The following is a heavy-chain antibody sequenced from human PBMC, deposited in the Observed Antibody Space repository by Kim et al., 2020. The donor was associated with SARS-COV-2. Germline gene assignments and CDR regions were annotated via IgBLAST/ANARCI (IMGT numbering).Heavy chain of an antibody. CDR1: GYSFTSYW. V-gene: IGHV5-10-1*01. J-gene: IGHJ6*02. D-gene: IGHD6-19*01. Sequence: GESLKISCKGSGYSFTSYWISWVRQMPGKGLEWMGRIDPSDSYTNYSPSFQGHVTISADKSISTAYLQWSSLKASDTAMYYCARPRFSGWYRGGKYSSNLQYYYYGMDVWGQGTTVTVSS. CDR3: ARPRFSGWYRGGKYSSNLQYYYYGMDV. CDR2: IDPSDSYT.